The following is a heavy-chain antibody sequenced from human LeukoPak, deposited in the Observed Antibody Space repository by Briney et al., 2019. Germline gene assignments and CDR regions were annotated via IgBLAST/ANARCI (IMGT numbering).Heavy chain of an antibody. Sequence: PGGSLRLSCAASGFTFSSYSMNWVRQAPGKGLEWVSSISSSSSYIYYADSVKGRFTISRDNAKNSLYLQMNSLRAEDTAVYYCASGLFDWLSISADYWGQGTLVTVSS. CDR2: ISSSSSYI. J-gene: IGHJ4*02. D-gene: IGHD3-9*01. CDR3: ASGLFDWLSISADY. CDR1: GFTFSSYS. V-gene: IGHV3-21*01.